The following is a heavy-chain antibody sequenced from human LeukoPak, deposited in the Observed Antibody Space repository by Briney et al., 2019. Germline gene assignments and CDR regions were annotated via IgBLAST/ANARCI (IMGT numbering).Heavy chain of an antibody. V-gene: IGHV4-59*01. CDR1: GGSISSYY. J-gene: IGHJ2*01. D-gene: IGHD3-3*01. CDR2: IYYSGST. Sequence: KPSETLSLTCTVSGGSISSYYWSWIRQPPGKGLEWIGYIYYSGSTNYNPSLKSRVTISVDTSQNQFSLKLSSVTAADTAVYYCARSYYDFWSGYYTIRYFDLWGRGTLVTVSS. CDR3: ARSYYDFWSGYYTIRYFDL.